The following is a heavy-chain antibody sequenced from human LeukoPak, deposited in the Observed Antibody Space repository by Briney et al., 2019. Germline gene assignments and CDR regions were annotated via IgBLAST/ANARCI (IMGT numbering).Heavy chain of an antibody. Sequence: GGSLRLSCAASGFTFSSYWMSWVRQAPGKGLEWVANIKQDGSEKYYVDSVKGRFTISRDNAKNSLYLQMNSLRAEDTALYYCATHSSSWGYYGMDVWGQGTTVTVSS. V-gene: IGHV3-7*03. D-gene: IGHD6-13*01. CDR2: IKQDGSEK. J-gene: IGHJ6*02. CDR3: ATHSSSWGYYGMDV. CDR1: GFTFSSYW.